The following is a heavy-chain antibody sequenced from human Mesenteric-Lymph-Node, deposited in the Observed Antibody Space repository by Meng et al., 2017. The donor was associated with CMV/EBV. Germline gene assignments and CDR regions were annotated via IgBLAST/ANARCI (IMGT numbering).Heavy chain of an antibody. V-gene: IGHV3-21*06. D-gene: IGHD3-22*01. J-gene: IGHJ4*02. CDR3: ARDLKSVWPEPPYYDTSGYST. CDR1: GFTFSSYS. CDR2: IGSTSRHI. Sequence: GESLKISCAASGFTFSSYSMNWVRQAPGKGLEWVSSIGSTSRHIYYSDSVKGRFTISRDSAKNSVYLQMDSLRAEDTAVYFCARDLKSVWPEPPYYDTSGYSTWGQGTLVTVSS.